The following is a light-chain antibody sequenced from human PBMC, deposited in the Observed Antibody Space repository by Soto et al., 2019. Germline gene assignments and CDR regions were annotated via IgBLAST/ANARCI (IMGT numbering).Light chain of an antibody. V-gene: IGKV3-20*01. J-gene: IGKJ3*01. Sequence: EIVLTQSPGTLSLSPGERATLSCRASQSINNRYLAWYQQKPGQAPRHLIYAASSRATGIPDRFSGSGSGTDFTLTITRLEPEDFAVYYCQQCGSSPGFTFGPGTKVDI. CDR3: QQCGSSPGFT. CDR1: QSINNRY. CDR2: AAS.